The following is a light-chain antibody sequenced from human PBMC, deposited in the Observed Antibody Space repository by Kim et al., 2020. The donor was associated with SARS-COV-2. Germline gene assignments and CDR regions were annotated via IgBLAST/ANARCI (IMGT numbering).Light chain of an antibody. CDR3: QPYNRYPET. CDR2: AAF. Sequence: ASVRARVTIHCPASQRISYWLGWYQPEPGKGPKVLNYAAFSLARWVPSSFRGTGSGTEFTLTISSLQPDDFATYYCQPYNRYPETFGQGTKLEI. J-gene: IGKJ2*01. CDR1: QRISYW. V-gene: IGKV1-5*01.